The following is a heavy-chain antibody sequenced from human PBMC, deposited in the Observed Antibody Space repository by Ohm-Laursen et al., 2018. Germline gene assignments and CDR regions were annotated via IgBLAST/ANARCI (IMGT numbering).Heavy chain of an antibody. CDR1: GFTFDDYA. Sequence: SLRLSCAASGFTFDDYAMHWVRQAPGKGLEWVSGISWNSGSIGYADSVKGLFTISRDNAKNSLYLQMNSLRAEDTALYYCAKGIVVVGGMDVWGQGTTVTVSS. CDR3: AKGIVVVGGMDV. V-gene: IGHV3-9*01. CDR2: ISWNSGSI. D-gene: IGHD2-2*01. J-gene: IGHJ6*02.